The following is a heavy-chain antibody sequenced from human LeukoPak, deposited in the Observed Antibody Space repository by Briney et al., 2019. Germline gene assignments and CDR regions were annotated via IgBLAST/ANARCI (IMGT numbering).Heavy chain of an antibody. Sequence: SVKVSCKASGATFSDFVISWVRQAPGQGLNWMGGISPLLGASKHTQKFQDRVTITADESASTAYMELSDLRPADTAVYYCATYDVLTGFEYWGQGTLVTVSS. CDR2: ISPLLGAS. J-gene: IGHJ4*02. D-gene: IGHD3-9*01. CDR3: ATYDVLTGFEY. V-gene: IGHV1-69*13. CDR1: GATFSDFV.